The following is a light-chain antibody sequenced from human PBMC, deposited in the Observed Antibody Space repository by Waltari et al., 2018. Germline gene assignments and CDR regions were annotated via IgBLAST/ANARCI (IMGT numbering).Light chain of an antibody. CDR1: SSNIGAGHD. V-gene: IGLV1-40*01. J-gene: IGLJ3*02. CDR3: QSFDSNVRGGVV. CDR2: GNN. Sequence: QSILTQPTSVSGAPGQRATISCPGSSSNIGAGHDVHWYQAFPGTAPKLLIYGNNNRPSGVPDRFSGSKSGSSASLAINGLQAEDEADYYCQSFDSNVRGGVVFGGGTKVTVL.